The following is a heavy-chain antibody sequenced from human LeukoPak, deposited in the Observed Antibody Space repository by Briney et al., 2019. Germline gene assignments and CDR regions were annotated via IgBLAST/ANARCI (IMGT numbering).Heavy chain of an antibody. CDR3: ARDSRFGEFRYYFDY. Sequence: SETLSLTCTVSGGSISSGSYYWSWIRQPAGKGLEWIGRIYTSGSTNYNPSLKSRVTISVDTSKNQFSLKLSSVTAADTAVYYCARDSRFGEFRYYFDYWGQGTLVTVSS. CDR2: IYTSGST. J-gene: IGHJ4*02. CDR1: GGSISSGSYY. D-gene: IGHD3-10*01. V-gene: IGHV4-61*02.